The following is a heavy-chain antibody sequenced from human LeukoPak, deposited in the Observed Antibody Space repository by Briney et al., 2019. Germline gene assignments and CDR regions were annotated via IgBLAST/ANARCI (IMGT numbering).Heavy chain of an antibody. CDR2: IYYSGST. CDR1: GGSISSYY. V-gene: IGHV4-59*01. D-gene: IGHD6-13*01. CDR3: ARSEVSSAAAGPNFDY. Sequence: SETLSLTCTVSGGSISSYYWSWIRQPPGKGLEWIGYIYYSGSTNYNPSLKSRVTISVDTSKNQFSLKLSSVTAADTAVYYCARSEVSSAAAGPNFDYWGQGTLVTVSS. J-gene: IGHJ4*02.